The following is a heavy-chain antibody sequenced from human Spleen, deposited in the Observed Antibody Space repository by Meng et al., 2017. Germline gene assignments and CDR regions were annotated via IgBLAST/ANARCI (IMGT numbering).Heavy chain of an antibody. D-gene: IGHD2-8*01. V-gene: IGHV3-21*05. CDR3: AREGYCANEICNPLYGMDV. J-gene: IGHJ6*02. CDR1: GFTFSSYW. CDR2: ISGSGRDI. Sequence: GESLKISCEASGFTFSSYWMSWVRQAPGKGLEWVSYISGSGRDIYYADSVKGRFTISRDNAKNSLYLQMNSLRVEDTAVYYCAREGYCANEICNPLYGMDVWGQGTTVTVSS.